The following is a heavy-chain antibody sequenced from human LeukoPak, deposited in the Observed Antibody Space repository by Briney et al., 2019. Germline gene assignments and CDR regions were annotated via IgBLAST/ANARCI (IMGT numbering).Heavy chain of an antibody. CDR1: GYTFTGYY. D-gene: IGHD3-22*01. CDR3: ARVETMIIVVRLFDY. CDR2: INPHSGGT. V-gene: IGHV1-2*02. J-gene: IGHJ4*02. Sequence: ASVKVSCKASGYTFTGYYMHWVRQAPGQGLEWMGWINPHSGGTNYAQKFQGRVTMTRDTSISTAFMELSRLRSDDTAVYYCARVETMIIVVRLFDYWGQGTLVTVSS.